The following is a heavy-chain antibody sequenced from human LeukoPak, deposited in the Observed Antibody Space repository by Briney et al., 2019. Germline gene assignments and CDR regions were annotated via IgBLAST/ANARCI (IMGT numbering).Heavy chain of an antibody. J-gene: IGHJ6*04. Sequence: GASVKVSCKASGYTFTSYGISWVRQAPGQGLEWMGWISAYNGNTNYAQKLQGRVTMTTDTSTSTAYMELRSLRSDDTAVYYCARERDYDNLTGYYGYYYGMDVWGKGTTVTVSS. CDR3: ARERDYDNLTGYYGYYYGMDV. CDR2: ISAYNGNT. D-gene: IGHD3-9*01. CDR1: GYTFTSYG. V-gene: IGHV1-18*04.